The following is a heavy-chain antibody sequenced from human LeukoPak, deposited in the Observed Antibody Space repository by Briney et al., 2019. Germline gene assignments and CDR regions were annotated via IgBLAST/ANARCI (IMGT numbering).Heavy chain of an antibody. CDR1: GGSFSGYY. CDR3: ARGRGYSYGFCWFDP. CDR2: INHSGST. V-gene: IGHV4-34*01. D-gene: IGHD5-18*01. J-gene: IGHJ5*02. Sequence: KPSETLSLTCAVYGGSFSGYYWSWIRQPPGKGPEWIGEINHSGSTNYNPSLKSRVTISVDTSKNQFSLKLSSVTAADTAVYYCARGRGYSYGFCWFDPWGQGTLVTVSS.